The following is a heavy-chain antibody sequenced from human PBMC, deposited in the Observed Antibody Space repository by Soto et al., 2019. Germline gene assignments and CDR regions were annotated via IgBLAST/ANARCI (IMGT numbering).Heavy chain of an antibody. CDR1: GFSFSDYS. V-gene: IGHV3-21*06. Sequence: GGSLRLSCTASGFSFSDYSFNWVRQAPGKGLEWVSSITHTGTNAYYADSVKGRFTISKDSADNSLILQMTSLRAEDTAVYHCAKFTEPGYSSIWYYFEYWGQGTPVTVSS. CDR2: ITHTGTNA. J-gene: IGHJ4*02. CDR3: AKFTEPGYSSIWYYFEY. D-gene: IGHD6-19*01.